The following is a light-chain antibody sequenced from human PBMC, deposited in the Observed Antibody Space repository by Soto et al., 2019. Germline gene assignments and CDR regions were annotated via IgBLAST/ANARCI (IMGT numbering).Light chain of an antibody. CDR3: QQYDYWPRT. CDR1: QGVRSN. J-gene: IGKJ1*01. Sequence: EIVMTQSPATLSVSPGERATLSCRASQGVRSNLAWYQQKPGQSPRLLVYGASTRDTGIPDRFSGSGSGTDFSLTISSLQSEDFAVYYCQQYDYWPRTFGQGTKVDIK. V-gene: IGKV3D-15*01. CDR2: GAS.